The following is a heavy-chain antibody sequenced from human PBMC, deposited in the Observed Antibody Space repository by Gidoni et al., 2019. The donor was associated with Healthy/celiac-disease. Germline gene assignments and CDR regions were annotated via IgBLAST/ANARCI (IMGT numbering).Heavy chain of an antibody. CDR2: INPSGGST. CDR1: GYTFTSSY. CDR3: ARDRDGGLYYYYYGMDV. J-gene: IGHJ6*02. Sequence: QVQLVQSGAEVKKPGASVKVSCKASGYTFTSSYMHWVRQAPGQGLEWMGIINPSGGSTSYAQKFQGRVTMTRDTSTSTVYMELSSLRSEDTAVYYCARDRDGGLYYYYYGMDVWGQGTTVTVSS. D-gene: IGHD2-21*02. V-gene: IGHV1-46*03.